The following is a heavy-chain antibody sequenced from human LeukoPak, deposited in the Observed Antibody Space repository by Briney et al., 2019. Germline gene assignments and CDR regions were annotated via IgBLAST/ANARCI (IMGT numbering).Heavy chain of an antibody. CDR2: IYYSGST. V-gene: IGHV4-59*01. D-gene: IGHD1-1*01. Sequence: PSETLSLTCNVSGGSIGSYYWNWIRQPPGKGLEWIGYIYYSGSTNYNPSLKSRVTISIDTSRNQFSLKLSAVTAADTAVYYCARHTTYPHFDYWGQGTPVTVSS. CDR1: GGSIGSYY. CDR3: ARHTTYPHFDY. J-gene: IGHJ4*02.